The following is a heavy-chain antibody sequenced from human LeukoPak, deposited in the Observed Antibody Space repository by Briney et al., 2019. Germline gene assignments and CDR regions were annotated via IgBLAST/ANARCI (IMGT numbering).Heavy chain of an antibody. V-gene: IGHV4-34*01. CDR2: INHSGST. CDR3: ARGGYYGDYGY. Sequence: SETPSLTCAVYGGSFSGYYWSWIRQPPGKGLEWIGEINHSGSTNYNPSLKSRVTISVDTSKNQFSLKLSSVTAADTAVYYCARGGYYGDYGYWGQGTLVTVSS. D-gene: IGHD4-17*01. CDR1: GGSFSGYY. J-gene: IGHJ4*02.